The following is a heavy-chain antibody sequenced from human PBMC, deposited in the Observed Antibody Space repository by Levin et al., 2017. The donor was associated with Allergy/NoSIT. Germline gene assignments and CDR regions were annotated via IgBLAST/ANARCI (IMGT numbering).Heavy chain of an antibody. CDR1: GFTFSSYA. CDR2: ISGSGGTT. J-gene: IGHJ4*02. D-gene: IGHD1-26*01. CDR3: ARALGIVGAQPTAF. V-gene: IGHV3-23*01. Sequence: GGSLRLSCAASGFTFSSYAMLWVRQAPGKGLEWVSVISGSGGTTYFADSVKGRFTISRDNSKNTLYLQVNSLRVEDTAVYYCARALGIVGAQPTAFWGQGTLVTVSS.